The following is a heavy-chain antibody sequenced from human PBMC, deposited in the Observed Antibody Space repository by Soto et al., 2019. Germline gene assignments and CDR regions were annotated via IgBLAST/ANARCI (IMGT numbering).Heavy chain of an antibody. D-gene: IGHD4-17*01. Sequence: QVQLQESGPGLVKPSETLSLTCTVSGVSVSSGSFYWAWIRQPPGKGLEWIGFGSYSGTTNYKPSLKSRFTISVDTSRSQISLKVSSLTAADTVVYYCARGAPVTQYDYWGQGTLVTVSS. V-gene: IGHV4-61*01. J-gene: IGHJ4*02. CDR1: GVSVSSGSFY. CDR2: GSYSGTT. CDR3: ARGAPVTQYDY.